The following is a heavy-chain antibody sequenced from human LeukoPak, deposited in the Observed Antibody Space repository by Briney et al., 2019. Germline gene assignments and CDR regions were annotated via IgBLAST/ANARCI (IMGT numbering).Heavy chain of an antibody. J-gene: IGHJ4*02. V-gene: IGHV1-2*02. CDR1: GYTLTDYY. Sequence: ASVKVSCKTSGYTLTDYYMHWVRQAPGQGLEWMGWINPNSGGTTYAQKFQGRVTMTRDTSISTAYMELSRLRSDDTAVYYCARIHTREEGMDYWGQGTLVTVSS. CDR2: INPNSGGT. D-gene: IGHD6-13*01. CDR3: ARIHTREEGMDY.